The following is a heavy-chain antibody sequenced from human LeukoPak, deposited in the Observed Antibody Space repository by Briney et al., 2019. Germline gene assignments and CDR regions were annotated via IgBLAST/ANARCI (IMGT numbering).Heavy chain of an antibody. V-gene: IGHV3-23*01. J-gene: IGHJ4*02. Sequence: GGSLRLSCAASGFTFSSYAMSWVRQAPGKGLERVSAISGSGGSTYYADSVKARFTISRDNSKNTLYLQMNSLRAEDTAVYYCATSDILTGYYSRLFDYWGQGTLVTVSS. CDR1: GFTFSSYA. CDR2: ISGSGGST. CDR3: ATSDILTGYYSRLFDY. D-gene: IGHD3-9*01.